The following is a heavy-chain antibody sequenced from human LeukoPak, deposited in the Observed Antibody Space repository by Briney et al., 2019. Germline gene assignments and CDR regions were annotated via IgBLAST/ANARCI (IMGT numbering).Heavy chain of an antibody. D-gene: IGHD3-9*01. CDR3: ASADDILIGSPESVDAFDI. V-gene: IGHV3-23*01. J-gene: IGHJ3*02. CDR2: ISGSGGST. Sequence: PGGSLRLSCAASGFTFSSYAMSWVREARGKGLEWVSAISGSGGSTYYADSVKGRFTISRDNSKNTLYLQMNSLRAEDTAVYYCASADDILIGSPESVDAFDIWGQGTMVTVSS. CDR1: GFTFSSYA.